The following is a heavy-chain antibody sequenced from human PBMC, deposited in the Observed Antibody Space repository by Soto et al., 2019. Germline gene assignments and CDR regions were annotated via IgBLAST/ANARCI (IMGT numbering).Heavy chain of an antibody. D-gene: IGHD3-16*01. J-gene: IGHJ4*02. CDR1: GFTVSSNY. CDR2: IYSGGST. V-gene: IGHV3-66*01. CDR3: ARRGIDYERVTGYNHPGYYLDD. Sequence: GGSLRLSCAASGFTVSSNYMSWVRQAPGKGLEWVSVIYSGGSTYYADSVKGRFTISRDNSKNTLYLQMNSLRAEDTAVYYCARRGIDYERVTGYNHPGYYLDDWGQGTLVTGSS.